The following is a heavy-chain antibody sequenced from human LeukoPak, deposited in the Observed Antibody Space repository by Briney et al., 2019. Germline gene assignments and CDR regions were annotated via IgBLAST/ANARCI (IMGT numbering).Heavy chain of an antibody. V-gene: IGHV1-18*01. Sequence: ASVKVSCKASGYTFTSYGISWVRQAPGQGLEWMGWISAYNGNTNYAQKLQDRVTMTTDTSTSTAYMELRSLRSDDTAVYYCARGSSRGVTTPPGYWGQGTLVTVSS. D-gene: IGHD4-17*01. CDR2: ISAYNGNT. CDR3: ARGSSRGVTTPPGY. J-gene: IGHJ4*02. CDR1: GYTFTSYG.